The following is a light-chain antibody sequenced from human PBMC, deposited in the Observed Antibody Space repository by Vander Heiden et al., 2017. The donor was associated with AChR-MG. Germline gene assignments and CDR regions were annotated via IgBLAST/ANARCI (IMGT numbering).Light chain of an antibody. CDR3: QQYGSAPQWKTFT. CDR2: GAS. CDR1: QSVSSSY. J-gene: IGKJ3*01. Sequence: EIVLTQSPGTLSLSPGERATLSCRASQSVSSSYLAWYQQKPGQAPRLLIYGASSRATGIPDRFSGSGSGTDFTLTISRLEPEEFAVYYCQQYGSAPQWKTFTFGHGTKVDIK. V-gene: IGKV3-20*01.